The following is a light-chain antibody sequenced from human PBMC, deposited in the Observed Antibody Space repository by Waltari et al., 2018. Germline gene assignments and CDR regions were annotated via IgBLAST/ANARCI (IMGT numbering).Light chain of an antibody. V-gene: IGKV3-20*01. CDR2: GAS. J-gene: IGKJ2*01. CDR1: QSLTNDY. Sequence: EIVFTQSPGPLSLSPGERATLSCRASQSLTNDYLAWYQQRPGQAPSLLIFGASARATGVPDRFTGSGSGTDFTLTISRLEPEDFAVYYCQQYGRYLTFGQGTKLEIK. CDR3: QQYGRYLT.